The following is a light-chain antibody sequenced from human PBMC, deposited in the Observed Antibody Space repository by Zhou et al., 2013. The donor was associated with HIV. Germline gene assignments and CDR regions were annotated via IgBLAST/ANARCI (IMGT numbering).Light chain of an antibody. CDR2: LGS. CDR1: QSLLHGNGYNY. J-gene: IGKJ4*01. V-gene: IGKV2-28*01. Sequence: DIVMTQSPLSLPVTPGEPASISCRSSQSLLHGNGYNYLDWFLQKPGQSPQLLIYLGSNRASGVPDRFSGSGSGTDFTLKISRVEAEDVGVYYCMQALQTLLTFGRRDQGGDQT. CDR3: MQALQTLLT.